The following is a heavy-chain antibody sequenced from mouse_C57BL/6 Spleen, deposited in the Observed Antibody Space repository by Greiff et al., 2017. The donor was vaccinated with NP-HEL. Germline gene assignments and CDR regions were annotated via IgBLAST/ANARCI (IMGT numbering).Heavy chain of an antibody. CDR2: IDPETGGT. V-gene: IGHV1-15*01. J-gene: IGHJ1*03. CDR1: GYTFTDYE. Sequence: VQLQQSGAELVRPGASVTLSCKASGYTFTDYEMHWVKQTPVHGLEWIGAIDPETGGTAYNQKFKGKAILTADKSSSTAYMELRSLTSEDSAVYYCTRAFHYYGSSYGYFDVWGTGTTVTVSS. CDR3: TRAFHYYGSSYGYFDV. D-gene: IGHD1-1*01.